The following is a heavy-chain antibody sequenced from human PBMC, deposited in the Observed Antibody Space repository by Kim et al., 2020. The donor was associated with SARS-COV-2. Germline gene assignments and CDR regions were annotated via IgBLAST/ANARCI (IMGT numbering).Heavy chain of an antibody. V-gene: IGHV4-39*01. Sequence: SETLSVTCTVSGGSISSSSYYWGWIRQPPGKGLEWIGSIYYSGSTYYNPSLKSRVTISVDTSKNQFSLKLSSVTAADTAVYYCARHDPQWLRFEGYFDYWGQGTLVTVSS. J-gene: IGHJ4*02. CDR2: IYYSGST. CDR1: GGSISSSSYY. D-gene: IGHD5-12*01. CDR3: ARHDPQWLRFEGYFDY.